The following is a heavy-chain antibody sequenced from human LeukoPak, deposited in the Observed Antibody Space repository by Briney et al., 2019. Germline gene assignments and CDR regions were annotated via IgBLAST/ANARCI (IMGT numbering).Heavy chain of an antibody. J-gene: IGHJ3*02. Sequence: SETLSLTCTLSGYSIIIGYDWGGIRQPPGKGLEGIGSIYHSVSTYYNPSLKSRVPISVVTSKDQSSLKRSTVTAADTAVYYCARHWLHPPWAFDIWGQGTMVTVSS. V-gene: IGHV4-38-2*02. D-gene: IGHD5-24*01. CDR1: GYSIIIGYD. CDR2: IYHSVST. CDR3: ARHWLHPPWAFDI.